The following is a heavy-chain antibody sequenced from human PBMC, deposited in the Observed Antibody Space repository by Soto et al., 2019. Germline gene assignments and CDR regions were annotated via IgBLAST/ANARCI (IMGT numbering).Heavy chain of an antibody. CDR2: IWYDGSNK. CDR3: ARVKLHVAGPLDY. CDR1: GFTFSSYG. D-gene: IGHD6-19*01. V-gene: IGHV3-33*01. Sequence: QVQLVESGGGVVQPGRSLRLSCAASGFTFSSYGMHWVRQAPGKGLEWVAVIWYDGSNKYYADSVKGRFTISRDNSKNTLYLQMNSLRAEDTAVYYCARVKLHVAGPLDYWGQGTLVTVSS. J-gene: IGHJ4*02.